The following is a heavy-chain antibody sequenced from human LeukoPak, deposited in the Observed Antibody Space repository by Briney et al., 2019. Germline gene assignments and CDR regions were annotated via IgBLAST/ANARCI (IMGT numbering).Heavy chain of an antibody. Sequence: GGSLRLSCAASGFTFSSYWMHWVRQAPGKGLVWVPRINSDGSSTSYADSVKGRFTISRDNAKNTLYLQMNSLRAEDTAVYYCASVGIAVAPSDAFDIWGQGTMVTVSS. CDR2: INSDGSST. J-gene: IGHJ3*02. V-gene: IGHV3-74*01. CDR1: GFTFSSYW. CDR3: ASVGIAVAPSDAFDI. D-gene: IGHD6-19*01.